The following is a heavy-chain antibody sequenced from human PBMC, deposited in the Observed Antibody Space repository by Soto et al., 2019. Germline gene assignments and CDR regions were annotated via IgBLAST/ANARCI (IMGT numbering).Heavy chain of an antibody. V-gene: IGHV1-69*01. Sequence: QVQLVQSGAEVKKPGSSVKVSCKASGGTFSSYAISWVRQAPGQGLEWMGGIIPIFGTANYAQKLQGRVTITADESTSTACMELSSLRSEDTAVYYCARGRGVVVPAAMPESFLIYYYYGMYVWGQGTTVTVSS. CDR3: ARGRGVVVPAAMPESFLIYYYYGMYV. D-gene: IGHD2-2*01. CDR2: IIPIFGTA. CDR1: GGTFSSYA. J-gene: IGHJ6*02.